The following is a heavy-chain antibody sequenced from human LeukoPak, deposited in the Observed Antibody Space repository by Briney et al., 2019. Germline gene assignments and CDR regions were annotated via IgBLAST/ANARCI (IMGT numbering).Heavy chain of an antibody. CDR3: AKDNRAFYDYYYHYYLDV. V-gene: IGHV4-4*07. Sequence: PSEALSLTCSVSGGSTSSYYWSWIRQPAGKGLEWIGRIYTSGYINYNPSLKSRVSISVDKSKNQFSLKVTSVTAADTAVYYCAKDNRAFYDYYYHYYLDVWGKGTTVTVSS. CDR1: GGSTSSYY. CDR2: IYTSGYI. D-gene: IGHD2/OR15-2a*01. J-gene: IGHJ6*03.